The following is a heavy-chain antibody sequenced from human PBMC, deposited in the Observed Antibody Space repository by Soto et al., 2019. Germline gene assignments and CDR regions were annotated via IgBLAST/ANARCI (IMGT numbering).Heavy chain of an antibody. CDR2: IGSTGSPI. J-gene: IGHJ4*02. CDR3: ETQPGTGPYGNSATQGY. D-gene: IGHD3-10*01. V-gene: IGHV3-48*02. CDR1: GFTFNIYN. Sequence: HPGGSLRLSCVASGFTFNIYNMNWVRQAPGKGLEWVSYIGSTGSPIYYADSVKGRFTISRDNAKNSLYLQMNSLRDEDTAVYYCETQPGTGPYGNSATQGYWGQGTLVTVSS.